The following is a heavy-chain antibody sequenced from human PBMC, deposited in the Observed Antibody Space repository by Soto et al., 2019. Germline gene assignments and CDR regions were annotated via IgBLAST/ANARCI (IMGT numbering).Heavy chain of an antibody. CDR1: GGSLSSSSW. CDR3: VHHGGDPYYHDF. D-gene: IGHD4-17*01. CDR2: IYYSGST. J-gene: IGHJ4*02. V-gene: IGHV4-4*02. Sequence: QVQLQESGPGLVNPSGTLSLTCAVSGGSLSSSSWWSWVRQPPGKALEWLGEIYYSGSTKYNPSLNRRVTISAGQSKNDFSLRLSSVTAADTAVYYCVHHGGDPYYHDFWGQGMLVTVSS.